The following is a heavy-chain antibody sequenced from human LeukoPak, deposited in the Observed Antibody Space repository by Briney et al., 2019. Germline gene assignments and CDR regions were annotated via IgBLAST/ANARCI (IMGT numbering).Heavy chain of an antibody. V-gene: IGHV4-39*07. J-gene: IGHJ4*02. CDR3: ARELN. Sequence: PSETLSLTCTVSGVSITGTNFYWGWLRQSPGKGLEWVGSVNARGSTAYHPSLKSRVTISADTSQNQFSLRLRSVTAADTAVYYCARELNWGQGILVTVSS. CDR2: VNARGST. CDR1: GVSITGTNFY.